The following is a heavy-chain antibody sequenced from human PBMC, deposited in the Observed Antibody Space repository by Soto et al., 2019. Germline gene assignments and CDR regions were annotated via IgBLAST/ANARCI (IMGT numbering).Heavy chain of an antibody. CDR2: ISGSGDST. CDR1: GFTFSTYA. CDR3: AKDHWGSY. V-gene: IGHV3-23*01. Sequence: EVQLLESGGGLVQPGGSLRLSCAASGFTFSTYAMSWVRQAPGKGLEWDSAISGSGDSTYYADSVKGRFTISRDNSKNTLYLQMTTLRAEDTALYHCAKDHWGSYSGQGTLVTVSS. J-gene: IGHJ4*02. D-gene: IGHD3-16*01.